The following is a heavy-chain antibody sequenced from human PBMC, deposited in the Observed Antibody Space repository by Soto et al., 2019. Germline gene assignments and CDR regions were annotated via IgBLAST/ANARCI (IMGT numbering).Heavy chain of an antibody. CDR3: AKELDSGIVVVAFDY. Sequence: GGSLRLSCAASGFTFSSYGMHWVRQAPGKGLEWVAVISYDGSNKYYADSVKGRFTISRDNSKNTLYLQMNSLRAEDTAGYYCAKELDSGIVVVAFDYWGQGTLVTVSS. J-gene: IGHJ4*02. V-gene: IGHV3-30*18. D-gene: IGHD2-15*01. CDR1: GFTFSSYG. CDR2: ISYDGSNK.